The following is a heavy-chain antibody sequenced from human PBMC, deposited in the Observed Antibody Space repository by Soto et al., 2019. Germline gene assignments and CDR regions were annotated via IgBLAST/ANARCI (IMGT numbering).Heavy chain of an antibody. V-gene: IGHV1-69*12. J-gene: IGHJ5*02. D-gene: IGHD6-13*01. CDR3: ARDGRLAAAGTNWFDP. Sequence: QVQLVQSGAEVKKPGSSVKVSCKASGGTFSSYAISWVRQAPGQGLEWMGGIIPIFGTANYSQKFQGRVTITADESTRTAYMELSSLRSEDTAVYYCARDGRLAAAGTNWFDPWGQGTLVTVSS. CDR2: IIPIFGTA. CDR1: GGTFSSYA.